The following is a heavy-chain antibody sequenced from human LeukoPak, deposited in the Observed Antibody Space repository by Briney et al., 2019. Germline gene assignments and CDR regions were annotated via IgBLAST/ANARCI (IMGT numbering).Heavy chain of an antibody. J-gene: IGHJ6*04. CDR3: ARQSGDYVMDV. CDR1: GFSFSSDW. Sequence: GESLKISGKPSGFSFSSDWSAWVRQMPGKGLAWMGIIYPGDSDTRYSPSFQGQVTISADKSISTAYLQWSSLKASDTAMYYCARQSGDYVMDVWGKGTTVTVSS. CDR2: IYPGDSDT. D-gene: IGHD4-17*01. V-gene: IGHV5-51*01.